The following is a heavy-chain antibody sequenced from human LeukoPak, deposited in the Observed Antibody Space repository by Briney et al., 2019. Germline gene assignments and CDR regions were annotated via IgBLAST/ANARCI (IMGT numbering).Heavy chain of an antibody. J-gene: IGHJ4*02. V-gene: IGHV3-30*02. CDR3: ARTRLGTSTSFYFDL. Sequence: GGSLRLSCAASESIFSDYDMHWVRQAPGKGLEWVALIRYDGRSEYYSGYMQGRFTISRDNSKNNLFLNMNNLGSEDTAVYFCARTRLGTSTSFYFDLWGQGTPITVSS. CDR2: IRYDGRSE. CDR1: ESIFSDYD. D-gene: IGHD1-26*01.